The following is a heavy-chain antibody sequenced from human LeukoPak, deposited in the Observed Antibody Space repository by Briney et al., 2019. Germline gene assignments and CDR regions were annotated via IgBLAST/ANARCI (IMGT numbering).Heavy chain of an antibody. Sequence: GASVKVSCKASGYTFTGYYMHWVRQAPGQGLERMGWINLNSGGTSYAQKFQGRVTMTRDTSITSAYMELSSLRSDDTAVYYCARAGHGATSVGEYMNDYWGQGTLVTVSS. J-gene: IGHJ4*02. CDR2: INLNSGGT. D-gene: IGHD6-6*01. CDR1: GYTFTGYY. CDR3: ARAGHGATSVGEYMNDY. V-gene: IGHV1-2*02.